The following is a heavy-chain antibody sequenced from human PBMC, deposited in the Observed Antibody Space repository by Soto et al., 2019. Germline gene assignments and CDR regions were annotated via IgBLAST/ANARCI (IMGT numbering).Heavy chain of an antibody. J-gene: IGHJ5*02. CDR1: GGSIRSYY. V-gene: IGHV4-59*08. D-gene: IGHD3-16*01. CDR2: IYYSGST. Sequence: SETLSLTCSVSGGSIRSYYWSWIRQPPGKGLEWIGYIYYSGSTNYNPSLESRVTISVDTSKNQFSLKLSSVTAADTAVYYCARQRTDYSSFDPWGQGTLVTVSS. CDR3: ARQRTDYSSFDP.